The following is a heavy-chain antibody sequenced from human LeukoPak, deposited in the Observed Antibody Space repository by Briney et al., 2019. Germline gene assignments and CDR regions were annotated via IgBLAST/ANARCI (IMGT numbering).Heavy chain of an antibody. Sequence: GASLKISCKSSGYSFTSYWIGWVRPMPGKGLEWMGIIYPDDSDTRYSPSFQGQVTISVDKSIRNAYLQWSSLKASDTAMYYCAKLGAYSSSWYGFVDYWGQGTLVTVSS. CDR1: GYSFTSYW. J-gene: IGHJ4*02. D-gene: IGHD6-13*01. CDR3: AKLGAYSSSWYGFVDY. CDR2: IYPDDSDT. V-gene: IGHV5-51*01.